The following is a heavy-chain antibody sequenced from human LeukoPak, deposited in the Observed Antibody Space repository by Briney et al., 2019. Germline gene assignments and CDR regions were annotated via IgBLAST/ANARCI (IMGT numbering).Heavy chain of an antibody. J-gene: IGHJ3*02. D-gene: IGHD5-24*01. V-gene: IGHV3-53*01. CDR1: EFTVSSNY. CDR3: ASSRDGYNHDAFGI. CDR2: IYSGGST. Sequence: GGSLRLSCAASEFTVSSNYMSWVRQAPGKGLEWVSVIYSGGSTYYADSVKGRFTISRDNSKNTLYLQMNSLRAEDTAVHYCASSRDGYNHDAFGIWGQGTMVTVSS.